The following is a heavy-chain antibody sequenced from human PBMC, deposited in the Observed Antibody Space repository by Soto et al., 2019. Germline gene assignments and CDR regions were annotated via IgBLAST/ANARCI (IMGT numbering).Heavy chain of an antibody. J-gene: IGHJ6*02. CDR1: GGTFSSYA. Sequence: QVPLVQSGAEVKKPGSSVKVSCKASGGTFSSYAISWVRQAPGQGLEWMGGIIPIFGTANYAQKFQGRVTITADESTSTAYMELSSLRSEDTAVYYCAGDIVVVVAATHYYYGMDVWGQGTTVTVSS. D-gene: IGHD2-15*01. V-gene: IGHV1-69*01. CDR3: AGDIVVVVAATHYYYGMDV. CDR2: IIPIFGTA.